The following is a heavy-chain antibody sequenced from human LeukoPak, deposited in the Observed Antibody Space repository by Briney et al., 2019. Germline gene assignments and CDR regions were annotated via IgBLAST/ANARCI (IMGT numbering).Heavy chain of an antibody. J-gene: IGHJ4*02. D-gene: IGHD6-19*01. CDR2: MNAYSDNT. CDR1: GYTFTNYG. V-gene: IGHV1-18*01. Sequence: ASVKVSCKASGYTFTNYGISWVRQASGQGLEWMGWMNAYSDNTNYAQKFQGRVTLTTDTSTNTAYMELRNLRSDDTAVYYCARDGVYSSGWRLDHWGQGTLVTVSS. CDR3: ARDGVYSSGWRLDH.